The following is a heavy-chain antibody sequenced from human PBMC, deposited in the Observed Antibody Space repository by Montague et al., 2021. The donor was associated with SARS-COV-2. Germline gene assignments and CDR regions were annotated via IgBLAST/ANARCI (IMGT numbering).Heavy chain of an antibody. CDR1: GGSVSSTCYY. D-gene: IGHD6-19*01. CDR2: INYSGTT. J-gene: IGHJ3*02. Sequence: SETLSLTCTVSGGSVSSTCYYWDWLRQPPGKGLEWIGCINYSGTTYSNLSLKRQVTISVATSKNQFSLKLRSVTVADTAICYCARRESGWLDAFDIWGQGIMVTVSS. V-gene: IGHV4-39*01. CDR3: ARRESGWLDAFDI.